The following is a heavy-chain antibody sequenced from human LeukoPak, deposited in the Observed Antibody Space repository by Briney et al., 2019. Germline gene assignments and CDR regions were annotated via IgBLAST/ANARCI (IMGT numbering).Heavy chain of an antibody. CDR1: GFTFRHYG. D-gene: IGHD3-22*01. V-gene: IGHV3-23*01. Sequence: GGSLRLSCAASGFTFRHYGMTWVRQAPGKGLEWVSGISGSGDSTYYAESVKGRFTISRDNSKNTVYLQMSSLRAEDTALYYCATSISVKAVIISHADAFDVWGQGTMVTVSS. J-gene: IGHJ3*01. CDR3: ATSISVKAVIISHADAFDV. CDR2: ISGSGDST.